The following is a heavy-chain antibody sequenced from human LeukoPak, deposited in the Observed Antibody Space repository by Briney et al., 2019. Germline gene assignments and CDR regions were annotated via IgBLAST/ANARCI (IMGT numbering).Heavy chain of an antibody. Sequence: SETLSLTCTVSGGSISSYYWSWIRQPAGKGLEWVGRIYSTGSTNYNPSLKSRVTMSVDTSKNQFSLRLRSVTAADTAVYYCARQVASAGTAGFDFWGQGALVTVSS. CDR1: GGSISSYY. CDR2: IYSTGST. CDR3: ARQVASAGTAGFDF. J-gene: IGHJ4*02. D-gene: IGHD6-13*01. V-gene: IGHV4-4*07.